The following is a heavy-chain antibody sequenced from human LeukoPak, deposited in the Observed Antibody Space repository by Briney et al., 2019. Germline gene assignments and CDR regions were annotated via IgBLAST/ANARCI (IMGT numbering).Heavy chain of an antibody. J-gene: IGHJ5*02. CDR3: ATQSVAAVYSWFDP. CDR2: FDPEDGET. V-gene: IGHV1-24*01. D-gene: IGHD2-15*01. Sequence: GASVKVSCTVSGYTLTELSMHWVRQAPGNGLEWMGGFDPEDGETIYAQKFQGRVTMTEDTSTDTAYMELSSLRSEDTAVYYCATQSVAAVYSWFDPWGRGTLVTVSS. CDR1: GYTLTELS.